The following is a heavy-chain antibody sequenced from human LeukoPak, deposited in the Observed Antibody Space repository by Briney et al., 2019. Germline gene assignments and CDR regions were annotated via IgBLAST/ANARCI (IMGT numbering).Heavy chain of an antibody. J-gene: IGHJ4*02. V-gene: IGHV3-30*04. CDR1: GFTFSSYA. D-gene: IGHD1-26*01. Sequence: PGGSLRLSCAASGFTFSSYAMHWVRQAPGKGLEWVAVISYDGSNKYYADSVKGRFTISRDNSKNTLYLQMNSLRAEDTAVYYCAKDFGRRGATDYWGQGTLVTVSS. CDR2: ISYDGSNK. CDR3: AKDFGRRGATDY.